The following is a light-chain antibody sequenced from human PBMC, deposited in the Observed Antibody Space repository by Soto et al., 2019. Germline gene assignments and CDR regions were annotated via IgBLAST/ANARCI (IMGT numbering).Light chain of an antibody. CDR3: SSYTSSNTQV. CDR1: SIDVGGNNY. J-gene: IGLJ3*02. Sequence: QSALTQPDSVSGSPGQSVTISCTGTSIDVGGNNYVSWYRHHPGKAPKIMIHDVNSRPTGVSTRCSGSKSVNSASLTISGRQAEDVADYYRSSYTSSNTQVFGGEAKLTVL. CDR2: DVN. V-gene: IGLV2-14*03.